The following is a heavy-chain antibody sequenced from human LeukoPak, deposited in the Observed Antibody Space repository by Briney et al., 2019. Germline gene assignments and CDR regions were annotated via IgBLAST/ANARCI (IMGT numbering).Heavy chain of an antibody. CDR2: INPNTGGT. J-gene: IGHJ4*02. CDR1: GYTFTGYY. V-gene: IGHV1-2*06. CDR3: ARGKTYAPNTLDY. Sequence: ASVKVSCKASGYTFTGYYMHGVRQAPGQGLEWMGRINPNTGGTNFAQKFQGRVTVTRDTSIGTAYMELSRLRSDDTAFYYCARGKTYAPNTLDYWGQGTLVTVSS. D-gene: IGHD3-16*01.